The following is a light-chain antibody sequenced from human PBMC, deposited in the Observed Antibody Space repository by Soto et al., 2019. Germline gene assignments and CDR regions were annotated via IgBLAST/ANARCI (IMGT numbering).Light chain of an antibody. CDR2: DVT. Sequence: QSALTQPRSVSGSPGQSVTISCTGTSSDVNDYNYVSWYQHHPGKAPKLMIYDVTKRPSGVPDRFSGSKSGNTASLTISRLQAEDEADYFCCSDAGSDVFGTGTKLTVL. CDR1: SSDVNDYNY. V-gene: IGLV2-11*01. CDR3: CSDAGSDV. J-gene: IGLJ1*01.